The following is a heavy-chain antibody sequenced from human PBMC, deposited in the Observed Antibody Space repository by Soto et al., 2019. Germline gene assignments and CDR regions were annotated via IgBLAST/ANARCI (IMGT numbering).Heavy chain of an antibody. CDR2: IYYRGST. CDR3: ARQQLLPFYYALDV. Sequence: QVQLQESGPGLVKPSDTLSLTCNVSGGSISGYYWSWIRQSPGKGLEYIGYIYYRGSTNYNSSLKSRVTMSVDTSRNQFSLKMNSETAADTAAYYCARQQLLPFYYALDVWGPGTTVTVSS. CDR1: GGSISGYY. D-gene: IGHD1-26*01. J-gene: IGHJ6*02. V-gene: IGHV4-59*07.